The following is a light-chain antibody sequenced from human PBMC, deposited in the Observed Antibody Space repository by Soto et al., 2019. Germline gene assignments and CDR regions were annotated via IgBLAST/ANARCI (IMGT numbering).Light chain of an antibody. J-gene: IGKJ2*01. V-gene: IGKV3-11*01. CDR1: QSVSRF. Sequence: EIVLTQSPATLSLSPGARATLSCRASQSVSRFLAWYQQKPGQAPRLLIYDASNRATGIPARFSGSGSGTEFTLVISSLEPEDFAVYYCLQRSNWPYTFGQGTSLEIK. CDR3: LQRSNWPYT. CDR2: DAS.